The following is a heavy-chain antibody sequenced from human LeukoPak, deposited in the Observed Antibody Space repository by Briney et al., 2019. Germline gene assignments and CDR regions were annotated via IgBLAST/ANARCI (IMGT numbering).Heavy chain of an antibody. CDR1: GYTFTSYD. D-gene: IGHD2-2*02. CDR3: ARGVVPAAIRHYYYYYMDV. V-gene: IGHV1-8*01. CDR2: MNPNSGNT. Sequence: ASVKVSCKASGYTFTSYDINWVRQATGQGLEWMGWMNPNSGNTGYAQKFQGRVTITRNTSISTAYMELSSLRSEDTAVYYCARGVVPAAIRHYYYYYMDVWGKGTTVTVSS. J-gene: IGHJ6*03.